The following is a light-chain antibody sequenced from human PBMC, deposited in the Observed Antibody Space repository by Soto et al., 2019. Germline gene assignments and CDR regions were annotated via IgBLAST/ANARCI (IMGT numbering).Light chain of an antibody. CDR1: QSVGIN. J-gene: IGKJ2*01. CDR3: HQYNFWPGT. Sequence: VMTQSPAILSVSPGESATLSCMASQSVGINLAWYQQRPGRAPRLVIYGASSRATGFPARFSGSGSGTDFTLTISSLQSEDFAVYYCHQYNFWPGTFGQGTKLEIK. V-gene: IGKV3-15*01. CDR2: GAS.